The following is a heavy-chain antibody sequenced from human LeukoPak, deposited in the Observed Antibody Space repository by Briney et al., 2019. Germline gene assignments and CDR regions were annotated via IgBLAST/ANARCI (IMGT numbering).Heavy chain of an antibody. Sequence: SETLSLTCTVSGGSISSSSYYWGWIRQPPGKGLEWIGSIYYSGSTYYNPSLKSRVTISVDTSKNQFSLKLSSVTAADTAVYYCARPAYSGYDDLFDYWGQGTLVTVSS. CDR3: ARPAYSGYDDLFDY. D-gene: IGHD5-12*01. CDR2: IYYSGST. V-gene: IGHV4-39*01. CDR1: GGSISSSSYY. J-gene: IGHJ4*02.